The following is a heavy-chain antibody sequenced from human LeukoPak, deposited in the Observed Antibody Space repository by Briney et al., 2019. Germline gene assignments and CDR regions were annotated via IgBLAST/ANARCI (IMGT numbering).Heavy chain of an antibody. CDR1: GFTFSSYG. CDR3: ARVVWEYYYMDV. J-gene: IGHJ6*03. CDR2: IWYDGSNK. V-gene: IGHV3-33*01. D-gene: IGHD1-26*01. Sequence: GRSLRLSCAASGFTFSSYGMHWVRQAPGKGLEWVAVIWYDGSNKYYADSVKGRFTISRDNSKNTLYLQMNSLRAEDTAVYYCARVVWEYYYMDVWGKGTTVTVSS.